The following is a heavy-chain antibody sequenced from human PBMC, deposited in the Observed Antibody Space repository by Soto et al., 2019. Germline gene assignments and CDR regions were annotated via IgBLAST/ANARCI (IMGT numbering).Heavy chain of an antibody. J-gene: IGHJ6*02. V-gene: IGHV4-4*02. CDR1: GGSISSSNW. D-gene: IGHD6-19*01. CDR3: AREDSSGWYGMDV. CDR2: IYHSGST. Sequence: QVQLQESGPGLVKPSGTLSLTCAVSGGSISSSNWWSWVRQPPGKGLEWIGEIYHSGSTNYNPSLTSRVXRSXDXYKNQFSLKLSSVTAADTAVYYCAREDSSGWYGMDVWGRGTTVTVSS.